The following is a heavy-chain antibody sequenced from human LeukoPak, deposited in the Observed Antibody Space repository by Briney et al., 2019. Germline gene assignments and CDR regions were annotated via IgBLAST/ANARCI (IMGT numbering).Heavy chain of an antibody. CDR3: AKDPGKRSVRGDY. D-gene: IGHD2-2*01. CDR2: ISGSGGST. J-gene: IGHJ4*02. CDR1: GFTFSSYA. V-gene: IGHV3-23*01. Sequence: GGSLRLSCAASGFTFSSYAMSWVRQAPGKGLEWVSAISGSGGSTYYADSAKGRFTISRDNSKNTLYLQMNSPRAEDTAVYYCAKDPGKRSVRGDYWGQGTLVTVSS.